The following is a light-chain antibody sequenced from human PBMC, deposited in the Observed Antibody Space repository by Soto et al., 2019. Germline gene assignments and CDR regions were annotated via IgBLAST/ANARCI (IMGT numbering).Light chain of an antibody. CDR3: QQANSCPLT. CDR1: RGISSW. CDR2: AAS. Sequence: DIQMPQSPSSVSASVGARVPITYRASRGISSWLSWYQQNPGQAPQLPIYAASRLKSGVPSRFSGSGSVTDSTLAISSLQPDYFATYYCQQANSCPLTVGGGTKVEIK. J-gene: IGKJ4*01. V-gene: IGKV1-12*01.